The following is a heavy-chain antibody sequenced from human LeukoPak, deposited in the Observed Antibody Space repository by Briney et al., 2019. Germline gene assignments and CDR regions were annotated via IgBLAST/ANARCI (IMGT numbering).Heavy chain of an antibody. Sequence: VASVKVSCKASGYTFTGYYMHWVRQAPGQGLEWMGWIYPKSGDTNYAQRFQGRVTKTRDTSITTVYMELSRLRSDDTAVYYCTRADYGDGAYFDYWGQGTLVTVSS. CDR3: TRADYGDGAYFDY. D-gene: IGHD4-17*01. J-gene: IGHJ4*02. CDR2: IYPKSGDT. V-gene: IGHV1-2*02. CDR1: GYTFTGYY.